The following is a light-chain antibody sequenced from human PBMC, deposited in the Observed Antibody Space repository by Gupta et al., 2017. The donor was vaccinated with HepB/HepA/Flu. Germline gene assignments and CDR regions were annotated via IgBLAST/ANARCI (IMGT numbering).Light chain of an antibody. CDR3: GPWENSVSVWV. CDR1: GSNIGSNL. Sequence: QPPSVSASSGQKVTISCSGSGSNIGSNLVSWYQQVPGKAPKLLIYENNKRPSGITDRFSGSKSGTSATLDITGPQTGDEADYYCGPWENSVSVWVFGGGTKVTVL. J-gene: IGLJ3*02. V-gene: IGLV1-51*02. CDR2: ENN.